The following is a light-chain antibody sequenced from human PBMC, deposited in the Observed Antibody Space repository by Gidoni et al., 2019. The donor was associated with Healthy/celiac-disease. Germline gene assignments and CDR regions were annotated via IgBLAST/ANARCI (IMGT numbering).Light chain of an antibody. CDR1: SSDVGGYNY. J-gene: IGLJ3*02. CDR2: EVS. V-gene: IGLV2-14*01. Sequence: QSARTQPASVSGSHGQSITMPCTGTSSDVGGYNYVSWYPQHPGKAPKLMIDEVSARPSGVSNRFSGSPSGNTAPLTISGLQAEDEADYYCSSYTSSRTWVFGGGTKLTVL. CDR3: SSYTSSRTWV.